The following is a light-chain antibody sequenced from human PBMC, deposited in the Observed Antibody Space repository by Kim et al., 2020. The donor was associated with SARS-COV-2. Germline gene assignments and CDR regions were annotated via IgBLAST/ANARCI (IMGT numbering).Light chain of an antibody. CDR2: SAS. Sequence: ASVGDRVTIPCRASQDITNRLAWYQQKPGNAPNLLIYSASSLQSGVPSRFSGSGSGTEFTLTINSLQPEDVATYFCQQISDYPLTFGRGTKVDIK. V-gene: IGKV1-9*01. J-gene: IGKJ4*01. CDR3: QQISDYPLT. CDR1: QDITNR.